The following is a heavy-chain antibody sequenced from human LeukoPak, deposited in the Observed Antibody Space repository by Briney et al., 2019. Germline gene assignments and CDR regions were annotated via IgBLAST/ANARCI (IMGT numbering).Heavy chain of an antibody. CDR3: VNDKWD. Sequence: PGGSLRLSCADSGFTFRGFVITWVRQAPGKGLEWVSTIDGSDGRTFYADSVKGRFTISRDTSKNTLFLQMNSLRAEDTGLYYCVNDKWDWGQGTLVTVAS. V-gene: IGHV3-23*01. J-gene: IGHJ4*02. D-gene: IGHD1-26*01. CDR2: IDGSDGRT. CDR1: GFTFRGFV.